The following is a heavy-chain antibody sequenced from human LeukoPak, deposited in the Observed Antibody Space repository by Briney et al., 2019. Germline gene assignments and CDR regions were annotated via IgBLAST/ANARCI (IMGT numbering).Heavy chain of an antibody. CDR3: ARDWAGIAAAGIPFDY. D-gene: IGHD6-13*01. Sequence: PGGSLRLSCAASGFTFSLYWMTWVRQAPGKGLEWVANIKQDGSEKYYVDSVQGRFTISRDNAKNSLYLQMNTLRAEDTAVYYCARDWAGIAAAGIPFDYWGQGTLVTVSS. CDR2: IKQDGSEK. V-gene: IGHV3-7*01. CDR1: GFTFSLYW. J-gene: IGHJ4*02.